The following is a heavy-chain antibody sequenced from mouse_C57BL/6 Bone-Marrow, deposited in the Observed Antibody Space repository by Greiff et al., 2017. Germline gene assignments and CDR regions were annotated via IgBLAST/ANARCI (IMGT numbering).Heavy chain of an antibody. J-gene: IGHJ4*01. CDR3: ANTMITRAYAMDY. CDR1: GYTFSTYW. V-gene: IGHV1-9*01. D-gene: IGHD2-4*01. CDR2: IFTGSGGT. Sequence: VQLQQSGAELMKPGASVKIPCKATGYTFSTYWIEWVRQRPGHGLEWIGEIFTGSGGTNYIEKFKGKATFTADTSSTTAYMQLSNLTSENSAVYYCANTMITRAYAMDYWGQGTSVTVSS.